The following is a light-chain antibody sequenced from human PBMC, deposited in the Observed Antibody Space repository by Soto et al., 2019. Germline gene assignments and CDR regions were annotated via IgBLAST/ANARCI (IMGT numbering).Light chain of an antibody. CDR2: DVS. J-gene: IGLJ1*01. CDR3: CSNADNYGDV. Sequence: QSALAQPRSVSGSPGQSVTISCTETSSDVGAYNYVSWYQQPPGKAPKLMTYDVSKRPSGVPDRFSGSKSGNTASLTISVPQAEDEADYYCCSNADNYGDVFGTGTTPTVL. CDR1: SSDVGAYNY. V-gene: IGLV2-11*01.